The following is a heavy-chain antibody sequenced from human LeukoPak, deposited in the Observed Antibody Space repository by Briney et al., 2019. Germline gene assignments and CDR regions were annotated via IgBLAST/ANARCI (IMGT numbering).Heavy chain of an antibody. CDR1: GFTLGDYA. CDR3: ATGGNDYLSYKYPY. CDR2: ISCKDYGGTP. J-gene: IGHJ4*02. Sequence: ALRLSCSCSGFTLGDYAMNWVRQAPGKGLEWVGFISCKDYGGTPEYAASVKGRFTFSRDDSQSIAYQQMHTLKTKDTAVYYCATGGNDYLSYKYPYWGQGTLVTVSS. V-gene: IGHV3-49*04. D-gene: IGHD5-24*01.